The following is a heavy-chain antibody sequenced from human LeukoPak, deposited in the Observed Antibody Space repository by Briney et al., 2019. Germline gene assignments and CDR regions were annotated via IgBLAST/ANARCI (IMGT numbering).Heavy chain of an antibody. Sequence: PGGSLRLSCAASGFTFSSYSMNWVRQAPGKGLEWVSYISSSSSTIYYADSVKGRFTISRDNAKNSLYLQMNSLRAEDTAVYYCASDLATKVAFDIWGQGTMVTVSS. J-gene: IGHJ3*02. CDR1: GFTFSSYS. V-gene: IGHV3-48*04. CDR2: ISSSSSTI. D-gene: IGHD5-12*01. CDR3: ASDLATKVAFDI.